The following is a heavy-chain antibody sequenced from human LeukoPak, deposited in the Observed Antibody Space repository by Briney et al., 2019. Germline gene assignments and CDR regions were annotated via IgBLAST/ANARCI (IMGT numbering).Heavy chain of an antibody. CDR2: IIPIFGTA. D-gene: IGHD4-17*01. CDR1: GGTFSSYA. V-gene: IGHV1-69*13. Sequence: ASVKVSCKASGGTFSSYAISWVRQAPGQGLEWMGGIIPIFGTANYAQKFQGRVTITADESTSTAYMELSSLRSEDTAVYYCARGTVTQPDIDYWGQGTLVTVSS. J-gene: IGHJ4*02. CDR3: ARGTVTQPDIDY.